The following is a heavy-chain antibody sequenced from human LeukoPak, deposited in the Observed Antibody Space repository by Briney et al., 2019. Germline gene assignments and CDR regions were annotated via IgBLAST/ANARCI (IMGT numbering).Heavy chain of an antibody. CDR2: INWNGGST. Sequence: PGGSLRLSCAASGFTFDDYGMSWVRQAPGKGLEWVSGINWNGGSTGYADSVKGRFTISRDNAKNSLYLQRNSLRAEDTALYYCARVYAMVRGVYYFDYWGQGTLVTVSS. V-gene: IGHV3-20*04. D-gene: IGHD3-10*01. CDR3: ARVYAMVRGVYYFDY. CDR1: GFTFDDYG. J-gene: IGHJ4*02.